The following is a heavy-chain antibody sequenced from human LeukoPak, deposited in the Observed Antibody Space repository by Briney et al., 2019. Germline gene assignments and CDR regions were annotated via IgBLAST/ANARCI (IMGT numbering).Heavy chain of an antibody. CDR3: ARVSAPGLGSTSAELYY. D-gene: IGHD2-2*01. CDR1: GYTFTGYY. J-gene: IGHJ4*02. Sequence: ASVKVSCKASGYTFTGYYMHWVRQAPGQGLEWMGWINPNSGGTNYAQKFQGRVTMTRDTSISTAYMELSGLRSDDTAVYYCARVSAPGLGSTSAELYYWGQGTLVIVSS. CDR2: INPNSGGT. V-gene: IGHV1-2*02.